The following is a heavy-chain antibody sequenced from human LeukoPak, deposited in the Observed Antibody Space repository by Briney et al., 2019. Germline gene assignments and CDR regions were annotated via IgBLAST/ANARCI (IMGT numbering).Heavy chain of an antibody. CDR1: GFTFSDYA. CDR2: ISSDGGST. D-gene: IGHD4-17*01. J-gene: IGHJ4*02. CDR3: VKGHYGDYVFDY. V-gene: IGHV3-64D*06. Sequence: GGSLRLSCSVSGFTFSDYAMHWVRQAPGKGLEYISAISSDGGSTYYADSVKGRFTISRDNSKNTLYLQMSSLRAEDTAVYYCVKGHYGDYVFDYWGQGTLVTVSS.